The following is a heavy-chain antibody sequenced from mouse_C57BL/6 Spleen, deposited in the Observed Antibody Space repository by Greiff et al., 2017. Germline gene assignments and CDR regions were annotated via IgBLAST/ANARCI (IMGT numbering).Heavy chain of an antibody. CDR2: IRRKSNNYAT. CDR1: GFSFNTYA. V-gene: IGHV10-1*01. D-gene: IGHD1-1*01. CDR3: VRHNYYGSRGSYAMDY. Sequence: GGGLVQPKGSLKLSCAASGFSFNTYAMNWVRQAPGKGLEWVARIRRKSNNYATYYADSVKDRFTISRDDSESMLYLQMNNLKTEDTAMYYCVRHNYYGSRGSYAMDYWGQGTSVTVSS. J-gene: IGHJ4*01.